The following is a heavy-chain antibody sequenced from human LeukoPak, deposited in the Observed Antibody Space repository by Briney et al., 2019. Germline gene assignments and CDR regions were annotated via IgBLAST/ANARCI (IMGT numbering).Heavy chain of an antibody. CDR1: GFTFSSYS. J-gene: IGHJ6*02. D-gene: IGHD2-15*01. CDR2: ISSSSTYI. V-gene: IGHV3-21*01. Sequence: GGSLRLSCAASGFTFSSYSMNWVRQAPGKGLEWVSSISSSSTYIYYADSVKGRFTISRDNAKNSLYLQMNSLRVEDTAVYYCARVGCSGGRCPGYGMDVWSQGTTVTVSS. CDR3: ARVGCSGGRCPGYGMDV.